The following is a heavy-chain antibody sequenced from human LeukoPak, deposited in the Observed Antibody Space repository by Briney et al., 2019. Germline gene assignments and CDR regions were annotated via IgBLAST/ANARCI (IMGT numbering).Heavy chain of an antibody. CDR1: GYTFTSYG. Sequence: ASVKVSCKASGYTFTSYGISWVRQAPGQGLEWMGWISAYNGNTNYEQKLQGRVTMTIDTSTSTAYMELRSLKSDDTTVYYCARDRGRDCSGGRCYSEWFDPWGQGTLVTVSS. CDR3: ARDRGRDCSGGRCYSEWFDP. D-gene: IGHD2-15*01. CDR2: ISAYNGNT. J-gene: IGHJ5*02. V-gene: IGHV1-18*04.